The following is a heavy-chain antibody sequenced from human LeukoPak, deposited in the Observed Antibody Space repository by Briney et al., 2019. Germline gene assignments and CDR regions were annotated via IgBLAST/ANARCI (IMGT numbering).Heavy chain of an antibody. CDR1: GGSISSYY. CDR2: IYYSGST. V-gene: IGHV4-59*01. Sequence: SETLSLTCAVSGGSISSYYWSWIRQPPGKGLEWIGYIYYSGSTNYNPSLTSRVTISVDTSNNHFSLKLSSVTAANTAVYYCARGGKMIVVATAFQHWGQGTLVTVSS. J-gene: IGHJ1*01. D-gene: IGHD3-22*01. CDR3: ARGGKMIVVATAFQH.